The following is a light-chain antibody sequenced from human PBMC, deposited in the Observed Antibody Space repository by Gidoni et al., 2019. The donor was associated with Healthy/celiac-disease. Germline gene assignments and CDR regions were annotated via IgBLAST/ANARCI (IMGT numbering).Light chain of an antibody. CDR3: QSYDSALRVV. CDR2: ADN. CDR1: FSNIGAAYE. Sequence: QSVLTQPPSVSGSPGQRVTISCTGSFSNIGAAYEVSWYQHLPGTVPKLLIYADNNRPLGVPDRFSGSKSGTSASLTITVLQDDDEGDYYCQSYDSALRVVFGGGTKVTV. V-gene: IGLV1-40*01. J-gene: IGLJ2*01.